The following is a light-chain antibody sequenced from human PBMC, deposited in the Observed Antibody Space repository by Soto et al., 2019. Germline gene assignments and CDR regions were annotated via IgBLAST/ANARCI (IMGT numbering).Light chain of an antibody. CDR1: QNINRW. V-gene: IGKV1-5*03. J-gene: IGKJ1*01. CDR3: QQYNTYWT. Sequence: DIQMTQSPSTLSASVGDRVTVTCRASQNINRWLAWYQQKPGKAPKLLIYKASSLESGVPSRFSGSGSGTEFTLTISSLQPEDFATYFCQQYNTYWTFCQGTKVEIK. CDR2: KAS.